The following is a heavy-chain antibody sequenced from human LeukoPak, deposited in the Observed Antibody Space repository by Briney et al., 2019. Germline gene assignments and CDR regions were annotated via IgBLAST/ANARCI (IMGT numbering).Heavy chain of an antibody. J-gene: IGHJ3*02. CDR1: GFTIDDYA. CDR3: AKDRAGSYFDAFDI. D-gene: IGHD1-26*01. CDR2: LTWNSGSI. Sequence: AGRSLRLSCAASGFTIDDYAMHWVRQAPGKGLEWVSGLTWNSGSIGYADSVKGRFTISRDNAKNSLHLQMNSLRTDDTALYFCAKDRAGSYFDAFDIWGQGTMVTVSS. V-gene: IGHV3-9*01.